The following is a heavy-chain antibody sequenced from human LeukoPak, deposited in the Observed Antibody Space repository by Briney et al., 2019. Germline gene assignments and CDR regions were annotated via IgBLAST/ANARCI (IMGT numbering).Heavy chain of an antibody. CDR3: ARLPDYGDSPVDY. CDR1: GGTFSSYA. V-gene: IGHV1-69*13. D-gene: IGHD4-17*01. CDR2: INPIFGTA. Sequence: GASVKVSCKASGGTFSSYAISWVRQAPGQGLEWMGGINPIFGTANYAQKFQGRVTITADESTSTAYMELSSLRSEDTAVYYCARLPDYGDSPVDYWGQGTLVTVSS. J-gene: IGHJ4*02.